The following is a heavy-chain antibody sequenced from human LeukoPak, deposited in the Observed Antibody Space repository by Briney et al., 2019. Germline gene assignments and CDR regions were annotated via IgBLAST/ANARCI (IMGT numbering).Heavy chain of an antibody. CDR1: GLTFSTSG. Sequence: GGSLRLSCTASGLTFSTSGFNWVRQAPGKGLEWVASIGPTGSDRYHADSIKGRFTISRDNANNFLYLQMNSLRAEDTAEYYCATETNGRHYDYWGQGTLLTVSS. CDR2: IGPTGSDR. CDR3: ATETNGRHYDY. D-gene: IGHD1-14*01. J-gene: IGHJ4*02. V-gene: IGHV3-21*06.